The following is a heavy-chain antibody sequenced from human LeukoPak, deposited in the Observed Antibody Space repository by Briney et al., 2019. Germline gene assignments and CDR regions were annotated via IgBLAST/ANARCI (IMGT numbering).Heavy chain of an antibody. Sequence: SETLSLTCTVSGGSISSSSYYWGWIRQPPGKGLEWIGSIYYSGSTYYNPPLKSRVTISVDTSKNQFSLKLSSVTAADTAVYYCARGYPYYYDKGVLDWYFVLWGRGTLVTVSS. CDR3: ARGYPYYYDKGVLDWYFVL. V-gene: IGHV4-39*07. CDR1: GGSISSSSYY. D-gene: IGHD3-22*01. J-gene: IGHJ2*01. CDR2: IYYSGST.